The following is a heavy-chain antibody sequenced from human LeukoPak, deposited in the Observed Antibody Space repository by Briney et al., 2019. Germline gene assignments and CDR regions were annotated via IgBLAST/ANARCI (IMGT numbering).Heavy chain of an antibody. CDR3: AKDGDYGDYGTNDY. CDR2: ISGDGGST. Sequence: PGGSLRLSCAASGFTFDDYAMHWVRQAPGKGLEWVSLISGDGGSTYYADSVKGRFTTSRDNSKNSLYLQMNSLRTEDTALYYCAKDGDYGDYGTNDYWGQGTLVTVSS. CDR1: GFTFDDYA. D-gene: IGHD4-17*01. J-gene: IGHJ4*02. V-gene: IGHV3-43*02.